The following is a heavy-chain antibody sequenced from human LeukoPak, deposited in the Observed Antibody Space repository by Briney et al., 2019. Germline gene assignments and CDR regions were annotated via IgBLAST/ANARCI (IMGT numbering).Heavy chain of an antibody. CDR3: ASLYGSGSYYNPYYYGMDV. D-gene: IGHD3-10*01. J-gene: IGHJ6*02. V-gene: IGHV3-11*01. CDR1: GFTFSDYY. CDR2: ISSSGSTI. Sequence: AGGSLRLSCAASGFTFSDYYMSWIRQAPGKGLEWVSYISSSGSTIYYADSVKGRFTISRDNAKNSLYLQMNSLRAEDTAVYYCASLYGSGSYYNPYYYGMDVWGQGTTVTVSS.